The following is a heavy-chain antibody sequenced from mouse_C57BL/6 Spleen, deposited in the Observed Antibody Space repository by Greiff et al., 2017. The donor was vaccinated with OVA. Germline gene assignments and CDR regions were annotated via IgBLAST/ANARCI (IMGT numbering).Heavy chain of an antibody. D-gene: IGHD5-1*01. CDR1: GFTFSDYG. CDR2: ISNLAYSI. Sequence: EVQGVESGGGLVQPGGSLKLSCAASGFTFSDYGMAWVRQAPRKGPAWVAFISNLAYSIYYADTVTGRFTISRENAKNTLYLEMSSLRSEDTAMYYCARRGTFYAMDYWGQGTSVTVSS. V-gene: IGHV5-15*01. J-gene: IGHJ4*01. CDR3: ARRGTFYAMDY.